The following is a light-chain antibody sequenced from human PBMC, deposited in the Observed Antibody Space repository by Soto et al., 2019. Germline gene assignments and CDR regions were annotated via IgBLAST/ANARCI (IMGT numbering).Light chain of an antibody. J-gene: IGKJ1*01. CDR3: QQFNNYPWT. CDR2: KAS. Sequence: DIQMTQSPSTLSASVGDRVTITCRASQSISSWLAWYQQKPGKAPNLLIFKASSLESGVPSRFSGSGSGTEFTVTMSSLQPDDFATYYCQQFNNYPWTFGQGTRVEI. CDR1: QSISSW. V-gene: IGKV1-5*03.